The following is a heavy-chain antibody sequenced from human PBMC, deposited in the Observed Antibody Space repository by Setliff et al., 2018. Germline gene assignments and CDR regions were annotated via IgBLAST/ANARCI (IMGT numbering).Heavy chain of an antibody. CDR3: VRDRTAYSYGLDV. CDR2: IYHNGNT. D-gene: IGHD5-18*01. V-gene: IGHV4-59*02. J-gene: IGHJ6*02. CDR1: GGSVSPYF. Sequence: SETLSLTCTVSGGSVSPYFWSWIRQPPGKGLEWIGYIYHNGNTNFNPSLKTRVTMSVDTSKNQFALNLTSVTAADTAVYYCVRDRTAYSYGLDVWGQGTTVTVSS.